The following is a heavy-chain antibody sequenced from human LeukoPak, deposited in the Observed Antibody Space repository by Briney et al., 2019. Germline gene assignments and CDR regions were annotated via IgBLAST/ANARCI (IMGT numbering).Heavy chain of an antibody. CDR3: ASGFDDTQYYFDY. CDR2: IIPIFGTA. Sequence: AASVTVSFKASGGTFSSYAVSWVRQAPGQGLEWMGGIIPIFGTANYAQKFQGRVTITTDESTSTAYMELSSLRSEDTAVYYCASGFDDTQYYFDYWGQGTLVTVSS. D-gene: IGHD3-22*01. V-gene: IGHV1-69*05. J-gene: IGHJ4*02. CDR1: GGTFSSYA.